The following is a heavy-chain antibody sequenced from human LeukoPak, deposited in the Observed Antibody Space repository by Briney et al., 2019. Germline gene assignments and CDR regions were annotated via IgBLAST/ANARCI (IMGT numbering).Heavy chain of an antibody. J-gene: IGHJ5*02. CDR2: IYTSGST. CDR1: GGSISSGSYY. D-gene: IGHD2-15*01. Sequence: PSQTLSLTCTVSGGSISSGSYYWSWIRQPAGKGLEWIGRIYTSGSTNYNPSLKSRVTISVDTSKNQFSLKLSSVTAADTAVYYCAREVVAAATAFDPWGHGTLVTVSS. V-gene: IGHV4-61*02. CDR3: AREVVAAATAFDP.